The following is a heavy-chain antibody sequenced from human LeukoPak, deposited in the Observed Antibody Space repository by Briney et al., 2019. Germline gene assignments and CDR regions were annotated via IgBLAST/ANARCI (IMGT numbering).Heavy chain of an antibody. CDR1: GGTFSSYA. CDR3: ARVITMVRGVRSYYFDY. V-gene: IGHV1-69*13. Sequence: SVKVSCKASGGTFSSYAISWVRQAPGHGLEWMGGIIPIFGTANYAQKFQGRVTITADESTSTAYMELSSLRSEDTAVYYCARVITMVRGVRSYYFDYWGQGTLVTVSS. D-gene: IGHD3-10*01. CDR2: IIPIFGTA. J-gene: IGHJ4*02.